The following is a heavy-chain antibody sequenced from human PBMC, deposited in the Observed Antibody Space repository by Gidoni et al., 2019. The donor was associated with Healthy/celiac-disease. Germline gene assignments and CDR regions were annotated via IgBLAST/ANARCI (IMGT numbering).Heavy chain of an antibody. CDR1: VYTFTSYD. CDR2: MNPNSGNT. V-gene: IGHV1-8*01. D-gene: IGHD3-10*01. J-gene: IGHJ4*02. Sequence: QVQLVQSGAEVTKPGASVKVSCKASVYTFTSYDINWVRQATGQGLEWMGWMNPNSGNTGYAQKFKGRVTMTRNTSISTAYMELSSLRAEDTAVYYCARGLIWFWRITMVRGVISRSYYFDYWGQGTLVTVSS. CDR3: ARGLIWFWRITMVRGVISRSYYFDY.